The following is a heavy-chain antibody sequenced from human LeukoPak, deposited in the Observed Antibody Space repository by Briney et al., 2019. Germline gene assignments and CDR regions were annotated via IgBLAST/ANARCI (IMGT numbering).Heavy chain of an antibody. CDR1: GFTFSSYA. Sequence: PGGSLRLSCAASGFTFSSYAMHWVRQAPGKGLEWVAVISYDGSNKYYADSVKGRFTISRDNSKNTLYLQMNSLRAEDTAVYYCARSMYYYDSSGYSFGYWGQGTLVTVSS. V-gene: IGHV3-30-3*01. J-gene: IGHJ4*02. CDR3: ARSMYYYDSSGYSFGY. D-gene: IGHD3-22*01. CDR2: ISYDGSNK.